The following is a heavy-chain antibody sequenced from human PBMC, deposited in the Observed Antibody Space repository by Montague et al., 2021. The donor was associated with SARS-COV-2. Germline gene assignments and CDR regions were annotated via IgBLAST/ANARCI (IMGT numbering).Heavy chain of an antibody. J-gene: IGHJ4*02. V-gene: IGHV4-39*01. CDR2: IYYSGDT. Sequence: SETLSLTCSFSGGSISTGSYYWGWFRQPPRKGLEWIGSIYYSGDTYYNPSLKSRVTISVDTSKNQFSLRLSSVTAADTAVYYCVRGGDYTDYGRVDYWGQGTLVIVSS. CDR3: VRGGDYTDYGRVDY. D-gene: IGHD4-11*01. CDR1: GGSISTGSYY.